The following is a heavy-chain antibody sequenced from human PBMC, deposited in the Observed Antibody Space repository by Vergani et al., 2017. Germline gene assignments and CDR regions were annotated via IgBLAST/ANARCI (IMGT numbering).Heavy chain of an antibody. CDR3: ARELGYCSSTSCAVGAFDI. D-gene: IGHD2-2*01. Sequence: QMQLVQSGAEVKKTGSSVKVSCKASGYTFTYRYLHWVRQAPGQALEWMGWITPFNGNTNYAQKFQDRVTITRDRSMSTAYMELSSLRSEDTAMYYCARELGYCSSTSCAVGAFDIWGQGTMVTVSS. CDR2: ITPFNGNT. V-gene: IGHV1-45*02. CDR1: GYTFTYRY. J-gene: IGHJ3*02.